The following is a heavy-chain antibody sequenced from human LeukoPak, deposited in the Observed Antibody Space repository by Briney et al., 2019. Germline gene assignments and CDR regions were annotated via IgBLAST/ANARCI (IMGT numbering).Heavy chain of an antibody. J-gene: IGHJ3*02. CDR3: ARATCIGSSTSCYDPDAFDI. Sequence: SETLSLTCTVSGGSINHYYWIWIRQPPGKGLEWIGYIYYNGKTNYNPSLKSRVSMSVDTSNNQFSLKLSSVTAADTAVYYCARATCIGSSTSCYDPDAFDIWGQGTLVTVSS. CDR1: GGSINHYY. D-gene: IGHD2-2*01. CDR2: IYYNGKT. V-gene: IGHV4-59*01.